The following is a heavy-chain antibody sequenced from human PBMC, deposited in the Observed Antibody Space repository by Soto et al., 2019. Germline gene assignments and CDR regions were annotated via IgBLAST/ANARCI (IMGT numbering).Heavy chain of an antibody. CDR3: STLSSGYSSGWCCPRAWARSMDV. D-gene: IGHD6-19*01. V-gene: IGHV3-33*01. Sequence: GGSLRLSCAASGFTFSSYAMYWVRQAPGKGLEWVAVIWNDVSNKYYADSVKGRFTISRDNSKSTLSLQMNSLRAEDTAVYYCSTLSSGYSSGWCCPRAWARSMDVWGQGTRVTVSS. J-gene: IGHJ6*02. CDR1: GFTFSSYA. CDR2: IWNDVSNK.